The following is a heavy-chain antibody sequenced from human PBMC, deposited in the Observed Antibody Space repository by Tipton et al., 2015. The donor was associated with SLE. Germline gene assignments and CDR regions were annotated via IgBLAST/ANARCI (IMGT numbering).Heavy chain of an antibody. Sequence: TLSLTCTVSGGSISSKNYYWGWIRQPPGKGLEWIGSIHYSGSTYDNPSFKSRVTISVDTSKNQFSLKLSSVTAADTAVYYCARAGSPGDAFDIWGQGTMVTVSS. J-gene: IGHJ3*02. D-gene: IGHD1-1*01. CDR3: ARAGSPGDAFDI. V-gene: IGHV4-39*07. CDR2: IHYSGST. CDR1: GGSISSKNYY.